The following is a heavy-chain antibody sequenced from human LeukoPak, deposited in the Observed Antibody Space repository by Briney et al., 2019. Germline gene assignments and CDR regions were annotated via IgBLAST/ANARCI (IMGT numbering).Heavy chain of an antibody. CDR3: ARIYSSSWFLNWFDP. Sequence: PSETLSLTCTVSGYSISSGYFWGWIRQPPGKGLECIGTIYHSGSTYYNPSLKSRVTISVDTSKNQLSLKLNSVTAADTAVYYCARIYSSSWFLNWFDPWGQGTLVTVSS. V-gene: IGHV4-38-2*02. CDR2: IYHSGST. J-gene: IGHJ5*02. CDR1: GYSISSGYF. D-gene: IGHD6-13*01.